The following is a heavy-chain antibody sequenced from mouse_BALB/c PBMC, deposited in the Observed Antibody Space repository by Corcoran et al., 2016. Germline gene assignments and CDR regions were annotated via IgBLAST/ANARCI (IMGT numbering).Heavy chain of an antibody. D-gene: IGHD2-12*01. J-gene: IGHJ4*01. CDR3: ARLYPGIARDY. CDR1: GYTFTSYV. V-gene: IGHV1S136*01. CDR2: INPYNDVT. Sequence: EVQLQQSGPELVKPGALVKMSCKASGYTFTSYVMHWVKQKPGQGLEWIGYINPYNDVTKYIEKFKGKPTLTSDKSSSTAYMELSRLTSEDSAVYYCARLYPGIARDYWGEGTSVSVSS.